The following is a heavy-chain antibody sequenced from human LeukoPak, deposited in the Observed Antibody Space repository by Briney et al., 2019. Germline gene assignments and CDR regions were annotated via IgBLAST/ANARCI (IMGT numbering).Heavy chain of an antibody. J-gene: IGHJ3*02. V-gene: IGHV1-69*13. CDR1: GGTFSSYA. CDR3: ARPSAGYCSSTSCYGDAFDI. D-gene: IGHD2-2*01. Sequence: SVKVSCKASGGTFSSYAISWVRQAPGQGLEWMGGIIPIFGTANYAQEFQGRVTITADESTSTAYMELSSLRSEDTAVYYCARPSAGYCSSTSCYGDAFDIWGQGTMVTVSS. CDR2: IIPIFGTA.